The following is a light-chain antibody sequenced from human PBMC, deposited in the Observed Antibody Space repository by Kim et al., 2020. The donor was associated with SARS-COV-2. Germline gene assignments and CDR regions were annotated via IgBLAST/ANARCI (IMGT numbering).Light chain of an antibody. CDR2: QDA. J-gene: IGLJ2*01. CDR3: QAWDSSTEVV. V-gene: IGLV3-1*01. Sequence: VSPGQTASSTCSGEKLGDKYASWYQQKPGQSPVVVIYQDAKRPSGIPERFSGSNSGNTATLTISGTQAMDEADYYCQAWDSSTEVVFGGGTQLTVL. CDR1: KLGDKY.